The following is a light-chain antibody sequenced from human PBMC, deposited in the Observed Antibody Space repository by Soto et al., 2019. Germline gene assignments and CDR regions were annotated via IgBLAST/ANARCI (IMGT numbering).Light chain of an antibody. CDR3: QQYGTSPLT. Sequence: EIVLTQSPGTLSLSAGERATVSCRASQSVNSNHLAWFQQKPGQAPRLLIYGTSSRATGIPDRFSGSGSETDFTLTISRLEPEDFAIYYCQQYGTSPLTFGGGTKVDIK. CDR1: QSVNSNH. CDR2: GTS. V-gene: IGKV3-20*01. J-gene: IGKJ4*01.